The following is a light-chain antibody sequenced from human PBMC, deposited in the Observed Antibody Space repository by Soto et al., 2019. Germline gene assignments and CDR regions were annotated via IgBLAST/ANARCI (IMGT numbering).Light chain of an antibody. CDR3: GAWDSRLSAGL. Sequence: QSVLTQPPSVSEAPGQKVTISCSGSSSNIGNNYVSWYQQLPGTAPKLLIYDNNKRPSGIPDRFSGSKSGTSATLGITGLQTGDEADYYCGAWDSRLSAGLFGGGTKLTVL. CDR2: DNN. V-gene: IGLV1-51*01. CDR1: SSNIGNNY. J-gene: IGLJ3*02.